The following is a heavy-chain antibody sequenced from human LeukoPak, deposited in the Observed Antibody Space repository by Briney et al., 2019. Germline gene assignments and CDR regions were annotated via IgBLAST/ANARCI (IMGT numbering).Heavy chain of an antibody. CDR2: IYYSGKRNY. D-gene: IGHD3-3*01. CDR3: ARGENYDFWTTYYTWSHYYCYYYMDV. J-gene: IGHJ6*03. Sequence: SHTLSLTFAISGDSVSFSSYGWNWIRQSPSKGLEWLGRIYYSGKRNYDAAGSVKSRITINADTTKNQFSLQLNSVTPEDTAVYYCARGENYDFWTTYYTWSHYYCYYYMDVWGQGTTVTVSS. V-gene: IGHV6-1*01. CDR1: GDSVSFSSYG.